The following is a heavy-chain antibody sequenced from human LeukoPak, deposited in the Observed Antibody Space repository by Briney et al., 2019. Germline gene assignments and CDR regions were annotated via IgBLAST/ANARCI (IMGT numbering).Heavy chain of an antibody. J-gene: IGHJ2*01. CDR3: ARDPGAVAATLASWYFDL. V-gene: IGHV3-30-3*01. Sequence: QPGGSLRLSCAASGFTFSSYAMHWVRQAPGKGLEWVAVISYDGSNKYYADSVKGRFTISRDNSKNTLYLQMNSLRAEDTAVYYCARDPGAVAATLASWYFDLWGRGTLVTVSS. D-gene: IGHD6-19*01. CDR1: GFTFSSYA. CDR2: ISYDGSNK.